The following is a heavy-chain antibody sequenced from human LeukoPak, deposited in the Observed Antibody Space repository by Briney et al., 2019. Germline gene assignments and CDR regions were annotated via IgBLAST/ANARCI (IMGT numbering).Heavy chain of an antibody. CDR2: ISYDGSNK. CDR1: GFTFSSYA. Sequence: PGRSLRLSCAASGFTFSSYAMHWVRQAPGKGLEWVAVISYDGSNKYYADSVKGRFTIPRDNSKNTLYLQMNSLRAEDTAVYYCASPIAVAGTLDYWGQGTLVTVSS. V-gene: IGHV3-30*04. CDR3: ASPIAVAGTLDY. D-gene: IGHD6-19*01. J-gene: IGHJ4*02.